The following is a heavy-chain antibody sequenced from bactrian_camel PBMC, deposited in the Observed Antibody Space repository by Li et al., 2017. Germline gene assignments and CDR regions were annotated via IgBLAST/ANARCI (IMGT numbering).Heavy chain of an antibody. J-gene: IGHJ4*01. D-gene: IGHD1*01. Sequence: QVQLVEYGGGSVQAGGSRRLSCTPSGSIYYDNCMGWIRQAPGNERVAVAAIDTAGGSAYYADSVKDRFTISRDNAKNTVYLQMNSLKPEDTAVYYCVRDFLEEMPLIWNYWGQGTQV. CDR2: IDTAGGSA. V-gene: IGHV3S54*01. CDR1: GSIYYDNC. CDR3: VRDFLEEMPLIWNY.